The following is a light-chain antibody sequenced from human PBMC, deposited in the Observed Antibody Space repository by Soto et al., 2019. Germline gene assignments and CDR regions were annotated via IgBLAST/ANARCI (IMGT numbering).Light chain of an antibody. J-gene: IGKJ5*01. Sequence: DIQMTQSPSSLSASVGDRVTISCRASQDISNDLGWFQQKPGKAPKLLIYAASSLQSGVPSRFSGSGSGTEYTLTINSLQPEDFATYYCLQYNSYPHTFGQGTRLEIK. CDR3: LQYNSYPHT. CDR1: QDISND. CDR2: AAS. V-gene: IGKV1-17*01.